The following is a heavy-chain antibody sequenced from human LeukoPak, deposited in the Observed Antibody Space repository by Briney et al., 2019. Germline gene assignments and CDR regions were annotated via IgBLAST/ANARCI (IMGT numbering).Heavy chain of an antibody. CDR1: GGSFSGYY. CDR2: INHSGST. J-gene: IGHJ5*02. Sequence: SETLSLTCAVYGGSFSGYYWSWIRQPPGKGLEWIGEINHSGSTNYNPSLKSRVTISVDMSKNQFSLKLSSVTAADTAVYYCARSEYYDFWSGFNWFDPWGQGTLATVSS. V-gene: IGHV4-34*01. CDR3: ARSEYYDFWSGFNWFDP. D-gene: IGHD3-3*01.